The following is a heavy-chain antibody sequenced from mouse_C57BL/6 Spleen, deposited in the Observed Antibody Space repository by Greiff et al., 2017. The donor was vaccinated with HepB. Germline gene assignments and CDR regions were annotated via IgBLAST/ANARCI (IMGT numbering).Heavy chain of an antibody. CDR3: ARKADYGNYQDY. J-gene: IGHJ2*01. D-gene: IGHD2-1*01. Sequence: VQLQQSGPELVKPGASVKISCKASGYAFSSSWMNWVKQRPGKGLEWIGRIYPGDGDTNYNGKFKGKATLTADKSSSTAYMQLSSLTSEDSAVYFCARKADYGNYQDYWGQGTTLTVSS. V-gene: IGHV1-82*01. CDR2: IYPGDGDT. CDR1: GYAFSSSW.